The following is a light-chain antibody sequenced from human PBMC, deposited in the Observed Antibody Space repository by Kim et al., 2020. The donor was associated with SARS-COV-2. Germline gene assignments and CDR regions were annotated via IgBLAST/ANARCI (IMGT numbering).Light chain of an antibody. CDR1: QSVSSSY. V-gene: IGKV3-20*01. J-gene: IGKJ5*01. CDR3: QQYGSMIT. Sequence: LYTGERVTPSCRASQSVSSSYLAGYKQKPGQAPRIVIDGTTSRANGIPARCSGSGYGTDFTITISKMEPEDFAVYYCQQYGSMITFGQGTRLESK. CDR2: GTT.